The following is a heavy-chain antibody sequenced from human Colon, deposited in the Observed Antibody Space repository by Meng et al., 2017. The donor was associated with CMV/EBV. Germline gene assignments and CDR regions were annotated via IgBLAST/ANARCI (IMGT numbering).Heavy chain of an antibody. CDR2: ISPNGDRT. D-gene: IGHD5-12*01. CDR3: AKQAAISFPMTP. V-gene: IGHV3-23*01. CDR1: ALTFTNSA. Sequence: GESLKISCAASALTFTNSAMSWVRQAPGKGLEWVSSISPNGDRTYYADSVKGRVTISRDNSKNTLYLQINSLRPEDTAVYYCAKQAAISFPMTPWGQGTLVTVSS. J-gene: IGHJ5*02.